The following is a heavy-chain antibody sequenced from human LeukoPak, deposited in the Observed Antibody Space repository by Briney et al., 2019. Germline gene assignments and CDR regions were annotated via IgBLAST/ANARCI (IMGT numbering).Heavy chain of an antibody. CDR1: GGSFSGYY. D-gene: IGHD3-3*01. V-gene: IGHV4-34*01. CDR2: INHSGST. J-gene: IGHJ2*01. Sequence: PSETLSLTCAVYGGSFSGYYWSWIRQPPGKGLEWIGEINHSGSTNYNPSLKSRVTISVDTSKNQFSLKLSSVTAADTAVYYCARVASPIQFTTIFGVVIMGYFDLWGRGTLVTVSS. CDR3: ARVASPIQFTTIFGVVIMGYFDL.